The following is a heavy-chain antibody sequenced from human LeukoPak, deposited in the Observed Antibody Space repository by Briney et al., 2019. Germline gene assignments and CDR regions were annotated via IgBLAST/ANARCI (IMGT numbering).Heavy chain of an antibody. CDR2: ISAYNGNT. D-gene: IGHD3-10*01. CDR1: GGTFSSYA. Sequence: ASVKVSCKASGGTFSSYAISWVRQAPGQGLEWMGWISAYNGNTNYAQKLQGRVTMTTDTSTSTAYMELRSLRSDDTAVYYCARDAPQWFGELLSDYWGQGTLVTVSS. CDR3: ARDAPQWFGELLSDY. J-gene: IGHJ4*02. V-gene: IGHV1-18*01.